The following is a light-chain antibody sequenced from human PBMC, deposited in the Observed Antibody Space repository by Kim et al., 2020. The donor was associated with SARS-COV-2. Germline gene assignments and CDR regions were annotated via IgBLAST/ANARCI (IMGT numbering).Light chain of an antibody. CDR2: LNSDGSH. Sequence: VKLTCTLSSGHSSYAIAWHQQQPEKGPRYLMNLNSDGSHSKGDGIPDRFSGSSSGAERYLIISSLQSEDEADYYCQTWGTGIRGVFGGGTQLTVL. CDR1: SGHSSYA. V-gene: IGLV4-69*01. J-gene: IGLJ2*01. CDR3: QTWGTGIRGV.